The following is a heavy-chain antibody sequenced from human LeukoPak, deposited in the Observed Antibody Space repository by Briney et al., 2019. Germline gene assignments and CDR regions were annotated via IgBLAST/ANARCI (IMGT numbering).Heavy chain of an antibody. V-gene: IGHV1-18*01. D-gene: IGHD3-16*02. CDR1: GYTFTSYG. CDR2: ISAYNGNT. Sequence: ASVKVSCKASGYTFTSYGISWVRQAPGQGLEWMGWISAYNGNTNYAQKLQGRVTMTTDTSTSTAYMELRSLRSDDTAVYYCARGVRPTVISNYYYYYYMDVWGKGTTVTVSS. CDR3: ARGVRPTVISNYYYYYYMDV. J-gene: IGHJ6*03.